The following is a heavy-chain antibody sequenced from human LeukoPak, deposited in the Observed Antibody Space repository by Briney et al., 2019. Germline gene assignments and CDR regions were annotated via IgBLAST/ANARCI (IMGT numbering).Heavy chain of an antibody. CDR2: MNPNSGNT. Sequence: ASVKVSCKASGYTFTSYDINWVRQATGQGLEWMGWMNPNSGNTGYAQKFQGRVTMTRNTPISTAYMELSSLRSEDTAVYYCARELVPYYTLYYYYYGMDVWGQGTTVTVSS. CDR3: ARELVPYYTLYYYYYGMDV. D-gene: IGHD3-22*01. CDR1: GYTFTSYD. J-gene: IGHJ6*02. V-gene: IGHV1-8*01.